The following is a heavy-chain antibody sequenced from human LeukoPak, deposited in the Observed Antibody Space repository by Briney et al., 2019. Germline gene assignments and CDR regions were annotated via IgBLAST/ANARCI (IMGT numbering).Heavy chain of an antibody. CDR3: GKTPPMYSSSPSYFDY. Sequence: PGGSLRLSCAASGFTFSSYAMSWVRQAPGKGLEWASAISGSGGSTYYADSVKGRFTISRDNSKNTLYLQMNSLRAEDTAVYYCGKTPPMYSSSPSYFDYWGQGTLVTVSS. D-gene: IGHD6-6*01. CDR1: GFTFSSYA. J-gene: IGHJ4*02. V-gene: IGHV3-23*01. CDR2: ISGSGGST.